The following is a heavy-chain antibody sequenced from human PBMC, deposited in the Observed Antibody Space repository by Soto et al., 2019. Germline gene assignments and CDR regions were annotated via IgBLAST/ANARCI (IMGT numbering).Heavy chain of an antibody. D-gene: IGHD5-18*01. CDR3: ARDRSYGDVDY. CDR1: GFTFSDFF. Sequence: GGSLRLSCAASGFTFSDFFMSWLRQAPGKGLEWVSFISSTSTHTTYADSVKGQFTVSRDNAKNSLYLQMTSLRVEDTAVYYCARDRSYGDVDYWGPGTLVTVSS. V-gene: IGHV3-11*06. J-gene: IGHJ4*02. CDR2: ISSTSTHT.